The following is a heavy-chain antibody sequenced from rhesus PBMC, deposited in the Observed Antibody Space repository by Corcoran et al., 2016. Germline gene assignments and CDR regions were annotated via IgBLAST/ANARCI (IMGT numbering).Heavy chain of an antibody. Sequence: VRLVDLGGGLPKPGAPLRLSCAAPDVTLRYLHLPCVRQAPGKGVDWVSSIRSDGSTDYADSVKGRFTISRDNTKNTLSLQMSSLRPEDTAVYYCAREFWSAVHWGQGVLVTVSS. V-gene: IGHV3-103*01. D-gene: IGHD3-22*01. CDR2: IRSDGST. CDR3: AREFWSAVH. J-gene: IGHJ4*01. CDR1: DVTLRYLH.